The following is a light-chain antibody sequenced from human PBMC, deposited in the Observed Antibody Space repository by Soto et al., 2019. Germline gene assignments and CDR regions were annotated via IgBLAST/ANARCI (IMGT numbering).Light chain of an antibody. CDR3: QQYNNWPRT. Sequence: DIQMTHSPSSLSASVVDRVTITFLASQIISSYLNWYQQKPGKAPKLLIYAASSLQSGVPSRFSGSGSGTEFTLTISSLQSEDFAVYYCQQYNNWPRTFGQGTKVDIK. CDR1: QIISSY. J-gene: IGKJ1*01. V-gene: IGKV1-39*01. CDR2: AAS.